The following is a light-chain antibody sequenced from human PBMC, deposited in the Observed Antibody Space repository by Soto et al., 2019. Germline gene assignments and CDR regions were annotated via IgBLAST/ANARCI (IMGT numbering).Light chain of an antibody. CDR1: QTISSS. Sequence: DIQMTQSPSSLSASVGDRVTITCRASQTISSSLNWYQQKPGKAPDLLIHAASNLQGGVPSSVSGSGSGSDFPLTISSLQPEDFATYYCQQSYSSPQMYTFGQGTRLEIK. CDR3: QQSYSSPQMYT. CDR2: AAS. V-gene: IGKV1-39*01. J-gene: IGKJ2*01.